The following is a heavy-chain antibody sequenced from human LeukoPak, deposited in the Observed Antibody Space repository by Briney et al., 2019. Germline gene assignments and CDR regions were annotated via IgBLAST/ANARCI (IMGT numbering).Heavy chain of an antibody. D-gene: IGHD5-18*01. CDR1: GFTFSSYG. CDR2: ISYDGSNK. V-gene: IGHV3-30*18. Sequence: GVSLRLSCAASGFTFSSYGMHWVRQAPGKGLEWVAVISYDGSNKYYADSVKGRFTISRDNSKNTLYLQMNSLRAEDTAVYYCAKDRGYSYGYGIDYWGQGTLVTVSS. J-gene: IGHJ4*02. CDR3: AKDRGYSYGYGIDY.